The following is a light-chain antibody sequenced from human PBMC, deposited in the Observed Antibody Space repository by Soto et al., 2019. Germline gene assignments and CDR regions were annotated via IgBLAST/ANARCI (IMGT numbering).Light chain of an antibody. CDR2: EGS. V-gene: IGLV2-23*03. J-gene: IGLJ2*01. CDR3: CSYAGSSTVVV. Sequence: QSALTQPASVSGSPGQSITISCTGTSSDVGSYNLVSWYQQHPGKAPKLVIYEGSKRPSGVSNRFSGSKSGNTASLTISGLQAEDEADYYCCSYAGSSTVVVFGGRTKVTVL. CDR1: SSDVGSYNL.